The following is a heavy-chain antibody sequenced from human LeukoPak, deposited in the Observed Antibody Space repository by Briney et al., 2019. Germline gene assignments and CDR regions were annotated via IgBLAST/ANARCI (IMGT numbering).Heavy chain of an antibody. Sequence: SETLSLTCAVYGGSLSDYYWSWIRQPPGKGLEWIGEIDHSGIINHNPSLKSRVTISVDTSKNEISLKVTSVSAADTAVYYCASVALATSNFNYWGQGILVTVSS. V-gene: IGHV4-34*01. D-gene: IGHD5-12*01. CDR2: IDHSGII. J-gene: IGHJ4*02. CDR3: ASVALATSNFNY. CDR1: GGSLSDYY.